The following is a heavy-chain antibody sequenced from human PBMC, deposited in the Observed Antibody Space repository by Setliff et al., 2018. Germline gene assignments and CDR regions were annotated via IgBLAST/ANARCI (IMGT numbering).Heavy chain of an antibody. CDR3: AKGGTHESDY. Sequence: PGGSLRLSCAASGFTFSDYYMSWIRQAPGKGLEWVSYITSSGTTTFYTDSVKGRFAISRDNAKNSLYLQMNSLRVEDTAVYYCAKGGTHESDYWGQGTLVTVSS. J-gene: IGHJ4*02. CDR2: ITSSGTTT. CDR1: GFTFSDYY. V-gene: IGHV3-11*01. D-gene: IGHD3-16*01.